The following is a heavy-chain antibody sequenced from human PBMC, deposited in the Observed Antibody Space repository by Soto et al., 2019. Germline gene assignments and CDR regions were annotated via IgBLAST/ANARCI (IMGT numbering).Heavy chain of an antibody. Sequence: QITLNESGPTVVRPTEPLTLTCRFSGFSLTTSGVGVGWIRQSPGKAPEWLALIDWDDDKRSSASLKSRLTITKDTSKNQVVLTVSDLDPTDTATYYCAHRVLRTVFGLVTTTAIYFDFWGQGTPVAVSS. J-gene: IGHJ4*02. D-gene: IGHD3-3*01. CDR1: GFSLTTSGVG. V-gene: IGHV2-5*02. CDR2: IDWDDDK. CDR3: AHRVLRTVFGLVTTTAIYFDF.